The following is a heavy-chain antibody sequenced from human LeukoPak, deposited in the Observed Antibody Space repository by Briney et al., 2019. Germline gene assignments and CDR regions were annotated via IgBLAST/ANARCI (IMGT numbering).Heavy chain of an antibody. CDR2: ISGSGSST. V-gene: IGHV3-23*01. J-gene: IGHJ6*03. CDR3: AKEPNAYYYYYYYMDV. Sequence: GGSLRLSCAASEFTFSIYAMSWVRQAPGKGLEWVSAISGSGSSTYYADSVKGRFTISRDNSKNTLYLQMNSLRAEDTAVYYCAKEPNAYYYYYYYMDVWGKGTTVTVSS. CDR1: EFTFSIYA.